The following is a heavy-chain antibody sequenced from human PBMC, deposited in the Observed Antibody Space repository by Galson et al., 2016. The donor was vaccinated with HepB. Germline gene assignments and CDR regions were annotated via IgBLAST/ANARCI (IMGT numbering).Heavy chain of an antibody. J-gene: IGHJ4*02. CDR2: TDSDGSSA. Sequence: SLRLSCAASGFIVSSNDMSWVRQAPGKGLVWVSRTDSDGSSAGFADSVKGRFTISRDNAKNTLYLQMNSLRAEDTAVYYCASSVRGSGSPPGGYWGQGILVTVSS. CDR3: ASSVRGSGSPPGGY. CDR1: GFIVSSND. D-gene: IGHD3-10*01. V-gene: IGHV3-74*01.